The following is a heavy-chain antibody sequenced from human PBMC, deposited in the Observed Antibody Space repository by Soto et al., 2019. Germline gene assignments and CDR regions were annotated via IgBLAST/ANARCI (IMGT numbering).Heavy chain of an antibody. CDR1: GFTFGDYA. CDR2: IRSKAYGGTT. Sequence: GGSLRLSCTASGFTFGDYAMSWVRQAPGKGLEWVGFIRSKAYGGTTEYAASVKGRFTISRDDSKSIAYLQMNSLKTEDTAVYYCTRGRYVVRGVMGGMDVWGQGTTVTVSS. V-gene: IGHV3-49*04. J-gene: IGHJ6*02. D-gene: IGHD3-10*01. CDR3: TRGRYVVRGVMGGMDV.